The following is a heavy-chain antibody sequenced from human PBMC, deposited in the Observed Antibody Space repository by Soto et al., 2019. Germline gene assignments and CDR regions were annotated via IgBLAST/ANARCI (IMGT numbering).Heavy chain of an antibody. CDR3: GRDPPFIAAPAFDP. V-gene: IGHV1-18*01. CDR1: GYTFTSYG. CDR2: ISAYNGNT. J-gene: IGHJ5*02. D-gene: IGHD6-13*01. Sequence: ASVKVSCKASGYTFTSYGISWVRQAPGQGLEWMGWISAYNGNTNYAQKLQGRVTVTTDTSTSTAYRELRSLRSDDTAVSYCGRDPPFIAAPAFDPWGQVSLVT.